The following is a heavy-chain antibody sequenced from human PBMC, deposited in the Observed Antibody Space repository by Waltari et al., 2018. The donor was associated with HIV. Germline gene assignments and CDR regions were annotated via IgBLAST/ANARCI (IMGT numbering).Heavy chain of an antibody. Sequence: QLQLQESGPGLVKSSATLPLTCTVSGGSVSSCSYFCGWIRQPPGKGLEWVGRIYYTGRAYYNPSLKSRVTISVDTSKNQFSLKVTTVTAAYTAGYYCARHALRVGAAYWNFDLWGRGTLVTVSS. CDR3: ARHALRVGAAYWNFDL. J-gene: IGHJ2*01. CDR2: IYYTGRA. V-gene: IGHV4-39*01. CDR1: GGSVSSCSYF. D-gene: IGHD1-26*01.